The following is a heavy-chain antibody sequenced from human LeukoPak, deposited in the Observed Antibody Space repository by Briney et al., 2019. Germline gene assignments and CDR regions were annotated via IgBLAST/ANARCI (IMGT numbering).Heavy chain of an antibody. V-gene: IGHV3-9*01. CDR2: ISSNSGRV. J-gene: IGHJ6*03. CDR3: VKDIGVDYYGSGSYYTEDYYHYLDV. CDR1: DFTFDDYA. Sequence: GGSLRLSCAASDFTFDDYAMHWVRQAPGKGLEWVSGISSNSGRVGYAESVKGRFTISRDNARNSLYQQINSLRPDDTALYYCVKDIGVDYYGSGSYYTEDYYHYLDVWGRGTTVTVSS. D-gene: IGHD3-10*01.